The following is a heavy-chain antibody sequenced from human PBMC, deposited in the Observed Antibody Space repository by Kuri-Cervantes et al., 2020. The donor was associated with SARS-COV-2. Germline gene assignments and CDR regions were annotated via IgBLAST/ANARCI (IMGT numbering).Heavy chain of an antibody. CDR3: ARDRSQSSENAFDI. V-gene: IGHV3-20*04. CDR1: GFTFDDYG. J-gene: IGHJ3*02. D-gene: IGHD6-25*01. CDR2: INWNGGST. Sequence: GESLKISCAASGFTFDDYGMSWVRQAPGKGLDWVSGINWNGGSTGYTDSVKGRFTISRDNAKNSLYLQMNSLRAEDTALYYCARDRSQSSENAFDIWGQGTMVTVSS.